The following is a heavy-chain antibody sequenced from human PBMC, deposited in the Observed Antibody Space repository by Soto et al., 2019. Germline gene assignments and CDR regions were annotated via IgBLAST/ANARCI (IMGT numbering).Heavy chain of an antibody. CDR2: ISSDGGDK. CDR1: GFTFSNFG. J-gene: IGHJ4*02. CDR3: VKGSEVARQELDH. D-gene: IGHD2-15*01. V-gene: IGHV3-30*18. Sequence: QVQLVESGGGVVQPGRSPRLSCAASGFTFSNFGTHWVRQAPGKGLEWVAVISSDGGDKYYSHSVKDRFTISRDNSKNTLFLQMNSLRVEDTAVYYCVKGSEVARQELDHWGQGILVTVSS.